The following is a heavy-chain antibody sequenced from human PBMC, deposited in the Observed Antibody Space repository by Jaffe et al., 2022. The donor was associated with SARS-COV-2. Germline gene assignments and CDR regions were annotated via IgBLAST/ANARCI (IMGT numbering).Heavy chain of an antibody. Sequence: QVQLQESGPGLVKPSETLSLTCTVSGGSISSYYWSWIRQPPGKGLEWIGYIYYSGSTNYNPSLKSRVTISVDTSKNQFSLKLSSVTAADTAVYYCARGFLSYSSSSRGEYYYYGMDVWGQGTTVTVSS. V-gene: IGHV4-59*08. J-gene: IGHJ6*02. CDR3: ARGFLSYSSSSRGEYYYYGMDV. CDR2: IYYSGST. D-gene: IGHD6-6*01. CDR1: GGSISSYY.